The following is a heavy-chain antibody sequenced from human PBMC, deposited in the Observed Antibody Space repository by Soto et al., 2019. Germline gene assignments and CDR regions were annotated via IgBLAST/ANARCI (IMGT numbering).Heavy chain of an antibody. Sequence: QLQLQESGSGLVKPSQTLSLTCAVSGGSISSGGYSWSWIRQPPGKGLEWIGYIYHSGSTYYNPSLKGRVTISEDRSKTQFSLRLSSVTAADTAVYYCAGGIAARPLGYWGQGTLVTVSS. CDR3: AGGIAARPLGY. CDR1: GGSISSGGYS. V-gene: IGHV4-30-2*01. D-gene: IGHD6-6*01. J-gene: IGHJ4*02. CDR2: IYHSGST.